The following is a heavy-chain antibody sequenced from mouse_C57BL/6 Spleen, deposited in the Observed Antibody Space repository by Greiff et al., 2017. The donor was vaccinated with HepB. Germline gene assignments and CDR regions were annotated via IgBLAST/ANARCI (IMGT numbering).Heavy chain of an antibody. D-gene: IGHD2-4*01. V-gene: IGHV1-61*01. J-gene: IGHJ4*01. CDR1: GYTFTSYW. CDR2: IYPSDSET. CDR3: AREDYQGRGYYAMDY. Sequence: QVQLQQPGAELVRPGSSVKLSCKASGYTFTSYWMDWVKQRPGQGLEWIGNIYPSDSETHYNQKFKDKATLTVDKSSSTAYMQLSSLTSEDSAVYYCAREDYQGRGYYAMDYWGQGTSVTVSS.